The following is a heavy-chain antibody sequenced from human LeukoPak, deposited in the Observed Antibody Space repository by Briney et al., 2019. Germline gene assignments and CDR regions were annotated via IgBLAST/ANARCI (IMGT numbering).Heavy chain of an antibody. J-gene: IGHJ4*02. CDR3: AREGNDFRSAPPTD. CDR1: GGTFSSYA. D-gene: IGHD3-3*01. CDR2: IIPILGIA. V-gene: IGHV1-69*04. Sequence: GSSVKVSCTASGGTFSSYAISWVRQAPGQGLEWMGRIIPILGIANYAQKFQGRVTITADKSTSTAYMELSSLRSEDTAVYYCAREGNDFRSAPPTDWGQGTLVTVSS.